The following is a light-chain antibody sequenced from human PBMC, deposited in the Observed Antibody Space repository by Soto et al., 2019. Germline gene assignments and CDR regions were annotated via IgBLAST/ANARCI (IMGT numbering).Light chain of an antibody. CDR2: EVD. V-gene: IGLV2-8*01. J-gene: IGLJ2*01. CDR3: SAYAGGNIVI. Sequence: QSALTKPPSASGSPGQSVTISCSGTSGDIGRYDFVSWYQQHPGKVPKLLIYEVDKRPSGVPDRFSGSKSGDRAALTVSGLQFEDEADYHCSAYAGGNIVIFGGGTKLTVL. CDR1: SGDIGRYDF.